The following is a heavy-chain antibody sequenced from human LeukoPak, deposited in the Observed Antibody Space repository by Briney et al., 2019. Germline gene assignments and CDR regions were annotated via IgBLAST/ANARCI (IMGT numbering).Heavy chain of an antibody. D-gene: IGHD2-2*03. V-gene: IGHV4-34*01. Sequence: PSETLSLTCAVYGGSFSGYYWSWIRQPPGKGLEWIGEINHSGSTNYNPSLKSRVTISVDTSKNQFSLKLSSVTAADTAVYYCASGPMDIVVVPAAPNQTKRFDYWGQGTLVTVSS. CDR2: INHSGST. CDR1: GGSFSGYY. J-gene: IGHJ4*02. CDR3: ASGPMDIVVVPAAPNQTKRFDY.